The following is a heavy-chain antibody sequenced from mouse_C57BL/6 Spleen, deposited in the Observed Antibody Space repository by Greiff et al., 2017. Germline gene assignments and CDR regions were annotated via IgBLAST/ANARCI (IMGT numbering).Heavy chain of an antibody. J-gene: IGHJ2*01. CDR2: IYPGSGST. Sequence: QVQLQQPGAELVKPGASVKMSCKASGYTFTSSWITWVKQRPGQGLEWIGDIYPGSGSTNYNEKFKSKATLTVDTSSSTAYMQLSSLTSEYSAVYDCARYDGYQYYWDYWGQGTTLTVSS. CDR3: ARYDGYQYYWDY. D-gene: IGHD2-3*01. V-gene: IGHV1-55*01. CDR1: GYTFTSSW.